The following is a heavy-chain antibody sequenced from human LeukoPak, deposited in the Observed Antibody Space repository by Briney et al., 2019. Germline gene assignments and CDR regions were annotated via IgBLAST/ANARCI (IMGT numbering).Heavy chain of an antibody. CDR1: AGSISSYF. CDR2: IHQNGNT. D-gene: IGHD4-23*01. V-gene: IGHV4-59*12. Sequence: SETLSLTCTVSAGSISSYFWSWIRQSPGKGPEWIGYIHQNGNTNYNLSLKSRVTISIDTSKSQFSLRLSSVTAADTAAYYCVRGSGRRLVIYGGMSFDYWGQGTLVTVSS. CDR3: VRGSGRRLVIYGGMSFDY. J-gene: IGHJ4*02.